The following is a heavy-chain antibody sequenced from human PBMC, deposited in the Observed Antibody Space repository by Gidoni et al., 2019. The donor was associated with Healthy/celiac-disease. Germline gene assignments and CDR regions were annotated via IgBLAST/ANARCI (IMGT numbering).Heavy chain of an antibody. V-gene: IGHV3-23*01. J-gene: IGHJ4*02. CDR1: GFTFSSYA. D-gene: IGHD3-3*01. Sequence: EVQLLESGGGLVQPGGSLRLSCAASGFTFSSYAMGWVRQAPGKGLEWVSAISGSGGSTYYADSVKGRFTISRDNSKNTLYLQMNSLRAEDTAVYYCAKAGGVLRFFLDYWGQGTLVTVSS. CDR2: ISGSGGST. CDR3: AKAGGVLRFFLDY.